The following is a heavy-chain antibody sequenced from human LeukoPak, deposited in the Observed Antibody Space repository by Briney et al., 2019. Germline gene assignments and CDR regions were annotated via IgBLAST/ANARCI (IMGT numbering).Heavy chain of an antibody. V-gene: IGHV3-11*05. CDR3: VTDQQGSGNYGYFDY. J-gene: IGHJ4*02. CDR2: IRTRA. CDR1: GFSFTDYP. Sequence: PGGPLRLPCATSGFSFTDYPMNWVRQDPGKGRERVANIRTRAEGANYAYCADSVKGRVTISRDNSKNTLYLQMNSLRAEDTAVYYCVTDQQGSGNYGYFDYWDQGTLVTVSS. D-gene: IGHD3-10*01.